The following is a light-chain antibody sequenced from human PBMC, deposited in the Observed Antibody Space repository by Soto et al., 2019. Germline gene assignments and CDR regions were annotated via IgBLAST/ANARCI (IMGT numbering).Light chain of an antibody. CDR1: QTINRY. CDR2: AAS. Sequence: DIQMTQSPSSLSASVGDRVTITCRASQTINRYLNWYQQKPGKAPKLLIYAASNLQSGVPSRFTGSGSGTDFTLTISSLQPEDFATYYCQQSYGPPPTFGQGTKVE. J-gene: IGKJ1*01. CDR3: QQSYGPPPT. V-gene: IGKV1-39*01.